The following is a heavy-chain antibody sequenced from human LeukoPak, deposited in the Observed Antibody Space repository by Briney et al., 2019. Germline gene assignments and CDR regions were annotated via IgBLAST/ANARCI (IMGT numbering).Heavy chain of an antibody. V-gene: IGHV4-4*07. CDR2: IYTSGST. CDR1: GGSISSYY. Sequence: SETLSLTCTVSGGSISSYYWSWIRQPAGKGLEWIGRIYTSGSTNYNPSLKSRVTMSVDTSKNQFSLKLSSVTAADTAVNYCAGGASYYDSSGYYSGFDYWGQGTLVTVSS. CDR3: AGGASYYDSSGYYSGFDY. J-gene: IGHJ4*02. D-gene: IGHD3-22*01.